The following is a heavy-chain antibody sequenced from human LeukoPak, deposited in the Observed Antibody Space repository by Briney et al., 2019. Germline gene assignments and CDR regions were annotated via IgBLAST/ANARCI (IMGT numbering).Heavy chain of an antibody. J-gene: IGHJ6*02. CDR3: ARLDLYSSSWNSFYGMDV. V-gene: IGHV3-7*04. Sequence: GGSLRLSCAASGFTFSSYWMSWVRQAPGKGLEWVANIKQDGSGKYYVDSVKGRFTISRDNAKNSLYLQMNSLRAEDTAVYFCARLDLYSSSWNSFYGMDVWGQGTTVTVSS. CDR2: IKQDGSGK. D-gene: IGHD6-13*01. CDR1: GFTFSSYW.